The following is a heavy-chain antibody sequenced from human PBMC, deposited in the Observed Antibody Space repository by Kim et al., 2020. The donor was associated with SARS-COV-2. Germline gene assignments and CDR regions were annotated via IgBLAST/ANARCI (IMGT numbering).Heavy chain of an antibody. V-gene: IGHV4-34*01. CDR2: INHSGST. CDR1: GGSFSGYY. J-gene: IGHJ4*01. D-gene: IGHD3-10*01. Sequence: SETLSLTCAVYGGSFSGYYWNWIRQPPGKGLEWIGEINHSGSTNYNPYPKSRGTISVDTSKNQFSLKLISVTAADTAVYYYATVPRLLWFRARYFDYLG. CDR3: ATVPRLLWFRARYFDY.